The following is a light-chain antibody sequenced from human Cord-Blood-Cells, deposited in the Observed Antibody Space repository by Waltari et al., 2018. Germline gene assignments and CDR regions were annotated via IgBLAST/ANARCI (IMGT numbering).Light chain of an antibody. CDR2: RNN. V-gene: IGLV1-47*01. J-gene: IGLJ3*02. Sequence: QSVLTQPPSASGTPGQRVTISCSGSSSNIGSNYVYWYQQLPGTAPKLLIFRNNRRPSGGLDRCSGSKSGTSASLAISGLRSEDEADYYCAAWDDSLSGWVFGGGTKLTVL. CDR3: AAWDDSLSGWV. CDR1: SSNIGSNY.